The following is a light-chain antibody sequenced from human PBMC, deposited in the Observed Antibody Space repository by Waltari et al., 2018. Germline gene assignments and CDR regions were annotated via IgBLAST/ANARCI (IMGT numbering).Light chain of an antibody. V-gene: IGKV3-20*01. J-gene: IGKJ1*01. Sequence: EIVLTPSPGTLSLSPGARANLSCRASQSVSSSYLAWYPPKPCQAPRLLIYGASSRATCIPDRFSGSGSGTDFTLTITRLEPEDFAVYYCQQYGSSPETFGQGTKVEIK. CDR1: QSVSSSY. CDR3: QQYGSSPET. CDR2: GAS.